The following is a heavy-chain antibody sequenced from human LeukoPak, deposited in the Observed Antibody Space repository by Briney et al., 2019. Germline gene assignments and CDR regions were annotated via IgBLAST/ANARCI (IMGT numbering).Heavy chain of an antibody. CDR1: GYTLTELS. J-gene: IGHJ3*02. CDR2: FDPEDGET. V-gene: IGHV1-24*01. Sequence: ASVKVSCKVSGYTLTELSMHWVRQAPGKGLEWMGGFDPEDGETIYAQKFQGGVTMTEDTSTDTAYMELSSLRSEDTAVYYCAAYGSGSRDAFDIWGQGTMVTVSS. CDR3: AAYGSGSRDAFDI. D-gene: IGHD3-10*01.